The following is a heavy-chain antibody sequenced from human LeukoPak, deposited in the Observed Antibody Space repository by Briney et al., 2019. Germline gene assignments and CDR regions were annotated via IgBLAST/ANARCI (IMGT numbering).Heavy chain of an antibody. CDR1: GGTSSSYA. J-gene: IGHJ6*02. Sequence: SVKVSCKASGGTSSSYAISWVRQAPGQGLEWMGRIIPILGIANYAQKFQGRVTITADKSTSTAYMELSSLRSEDTAVYYCARDTNEDGMDVWGQGTTVTVSS. D-gene: IGHD3-3*01. CDR2: IIPILGIA. V-gene: IGHV1-69*04. CDR3: ARDTNEDGMDV.